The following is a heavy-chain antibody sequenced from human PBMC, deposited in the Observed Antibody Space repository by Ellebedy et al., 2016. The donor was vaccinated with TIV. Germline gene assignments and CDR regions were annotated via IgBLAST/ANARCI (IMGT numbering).Heavy chain of an antibody. CDR2: IKQEGTEK. V-gene: IGHV3-7*03. CDR3: ERKSTYGVCPFDY. Sequence: GESLKISCAASRFTFSGHWMHWVRQAQGKGPEWVANIKQEGTEKYYLDSVKGRFTISRDNAQNTLYLQMNSLGVEDRAVYYCERKSTYGVCPFDYWGQGTLVTVSS. J-gene: IGHJ4*02. CDR1: RFTFSGHW. D-gene: IGHD2-8*01.